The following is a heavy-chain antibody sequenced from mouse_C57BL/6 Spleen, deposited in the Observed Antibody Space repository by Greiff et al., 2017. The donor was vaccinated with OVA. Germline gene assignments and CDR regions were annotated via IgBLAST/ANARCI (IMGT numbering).Heavy chain of an antibody. Sequence: QVTLKVSGPGILRSSQTLSLTCSFSGFSLSTSGMGVSWIRQPSGKGLEWLAHIYWDDDKRYNPSLKSRLTISKDTSRNQVFLKITSVDTADTATYYCARRKADGYYAYFDVWGTGTTVTVSS. CDR2: IYWDDDK. J-gene: IGHJ1*03. V-gene: IGHV8-12*01. D-gene: IGHD2-3*01. CDR3: ARRKADGYYAYFDV. CDR1: GFSLSTSGMG.